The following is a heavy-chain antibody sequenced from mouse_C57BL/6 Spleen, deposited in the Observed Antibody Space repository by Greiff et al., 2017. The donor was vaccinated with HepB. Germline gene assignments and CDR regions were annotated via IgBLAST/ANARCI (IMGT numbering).Heavy chain of an antibody. J-gene: IGHJ4*01. CDR2: INSDGGST. CDR3: ARRRGDGAMDY. CDR1: EYEFPSHD. D-gene: IGHD3-3*01. V-gene: IGHV5-2*03. Sequence: EVKLVESGGGLVQPGESLKLSCESNEYEFPSHDMSWVRQTPEKRLELVAAINSDGGSTYYPDTMESRFIISRDNTKKTQYLQMSSLRSEDTALYYGARRRGDGAMDYWGQGTSVTVSS.